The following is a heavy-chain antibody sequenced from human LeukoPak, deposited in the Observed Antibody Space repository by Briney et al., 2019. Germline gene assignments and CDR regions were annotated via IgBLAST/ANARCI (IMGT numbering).Heavy chain of an antibody. Sequence: GTSMRLSCAASGFTFASYGIHWDRQPESKVLEWVAVILYDGSNKKYGDSVKGRFTISRDNTKNTLYLQMSSLRAEDTAVYYCARDSRFLEWLLPPLVGMDVWGRGTTVTVSS. CDR3: ARDSRFLEWLLPPLVGMDV. CDR1: GFTFASYG. D-gene: IGHD3-3*01. V-gene: IGHV3-30-3*01. CDR2: ILYDGSNK. J-gene: IGHJ6*02.